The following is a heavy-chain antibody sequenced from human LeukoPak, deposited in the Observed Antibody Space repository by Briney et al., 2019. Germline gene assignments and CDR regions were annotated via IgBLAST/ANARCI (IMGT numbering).Heavy chain of an antibody. CDR1: GGSISSSSCY. D-gene: IGHD3-3*01. V-gene: IGHV4-39*07. Sequence: SETLSLTCTVSGGSISSSSCYWGWIRQPQGKGLEWIESIYYSGRSYYHPSLKSRVTISVDTSKNQFSLQLSSVTAADTAVYYCARVLGGFDDFWSGYTHAFDIWGQGTMVTVSS. CDR3: ARVLGGFDDFWSGYTHAFDI. CDR2: IYYSGRS. J-gene: IGHJ3*02.